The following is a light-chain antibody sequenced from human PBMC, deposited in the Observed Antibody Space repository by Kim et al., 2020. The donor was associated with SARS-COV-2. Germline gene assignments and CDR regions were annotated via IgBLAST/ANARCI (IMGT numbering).Light chain of an antibody. J-gene: IGKJ4*01. Sequence: MSPVERATLSCRASQSVTSNLAWYQQKSGQAPRLLIYGASTRATGVPARFSGSGSGTEFTLTISSLQSGDFALYYCQQYNSWPLTFGGGTKVDIK. CDR2: GAS. V-gene: IGKV3-15*01. CDR3: QQYNSWPLT. CDR1: QSVTSN.